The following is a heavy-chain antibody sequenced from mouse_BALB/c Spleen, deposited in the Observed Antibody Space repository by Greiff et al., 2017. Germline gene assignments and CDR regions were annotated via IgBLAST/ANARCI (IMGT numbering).Heavy chain of an antibody. CDR2: ISYDGSN. J-gene: IGHJ3*01. CDR1: GYSITSGYY. V-gene: IGHV3-6*02. Sequence: EVKLVESGPGLVKPSQSLSLTCSVTGYSITSGYYWNWIRQFPGNKLEWMGYISYDGSNNYNPSLKNRISITRDTSKNQFFLKLNSVTTEDTATYYCARGGDSSGYVYFAYWGQGTLVTVSA. D-gene: IGHD3-2*01. CDR3: ARGGDSSGYVYFAY.